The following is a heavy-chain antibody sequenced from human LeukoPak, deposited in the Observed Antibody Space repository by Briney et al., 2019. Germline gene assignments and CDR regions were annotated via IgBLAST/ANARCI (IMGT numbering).Heavy chain of an antibody. CDR2: IKPDGSEK. CDR1: GFTFIDHY. V-gene: IGHV3-7*01. Sequence: GGSLRLSCSASGFTFIDHYMSWVRQAPGKGLECVAKIKPDGSEKYYVDSVKGRFTISRDNSKNSLYLQLNSLRAEDTAVYYCASGGRTGTTFDYWGQGTLVTVSS. D-gene: IGHD1-7*01. J-gene: IGHJ4*02. CDR3: ASGGRTGTTFDY.